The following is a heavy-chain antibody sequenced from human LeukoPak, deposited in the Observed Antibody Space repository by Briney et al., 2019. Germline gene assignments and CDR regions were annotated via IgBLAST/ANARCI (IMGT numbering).Heavy chain of an antibody. CDR1: GFTFSSYW. V-gene: IGHV3-15*01. J-gene: IGHJ4*02. CDR3: TTDIVATRRVY. D-gene: IGHD5-12*01. Sequence: GGSLRLSCAASGFTFSSYWMSWVRQAPGKGLEWVGRIKSKTDGGTTDYAAPVKGRFTISRDDSKNTLYLQMNSLKTEDTAVYYCTTDIVATRRVYWGQGTLVTVSS. CDR2: IKSKTDGGTT.